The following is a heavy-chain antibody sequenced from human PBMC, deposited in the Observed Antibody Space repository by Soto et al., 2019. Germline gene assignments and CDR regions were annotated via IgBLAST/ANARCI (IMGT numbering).Heavy chain of an antibody. CDR2: ITSSGGGT. CDR3: AKLTAA. D-gene: IGHD6-13*01. V-gene: IGHV3-23*01. Sequence: GGSLRLSCAASGFTFSGYVMSWVRQAPGKGLEWVSSITSSGGGTYYADSVKGRFTVSRDNSKNTVYLQMNSLRDEDTAVYYCAKLTAAWGQGTLVTVSS. J-gene: IGHJ4*02. CDR1: GFTFSGYV.